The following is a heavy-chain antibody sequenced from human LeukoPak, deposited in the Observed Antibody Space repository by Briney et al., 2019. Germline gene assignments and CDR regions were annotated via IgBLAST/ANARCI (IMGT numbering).Heavy chain of an antibody. Sequence: SETLSLTCTASGGSISSSSYYWGWIRQPPGKGLEWIGSIYYSGSTYYNPSLKSRVTISVDTSKNQFSLKLSSVTAADTAVYYCARDVVSSSFAGYRFDPWGQGTLVTVSS. CDR3: ARDVVSSSFAGYRFDP. V-gene: IGHV4-39*07. D-gene: IGHD6-13*01. CDR1: GGSISSSSYY. CDR2: IYYSGST. J-gene: IGHJ5*02.